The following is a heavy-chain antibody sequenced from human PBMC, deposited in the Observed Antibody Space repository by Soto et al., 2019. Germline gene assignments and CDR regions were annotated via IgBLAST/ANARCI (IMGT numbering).Heavy chain of an antibody. CDR1: GFTISSYD. D-gene: IGHD6-19*01. Sequence: QVQLGESGGGVVQPGRSLRLSCAASGFTISSYDMHWVRQAPGKGLEWVAVIWYDGSNKYYADSVKGRFTISRDNSKNTLYLQMNSLRAEDTAVYYCARTNISGFYFDYWGQGTLVTVSS. J-gene: IGHJ4*02. CDR2: IWYDGSNK. CDR3: ARTNISGFYFDY. V-gene: IGHV3-33*01.